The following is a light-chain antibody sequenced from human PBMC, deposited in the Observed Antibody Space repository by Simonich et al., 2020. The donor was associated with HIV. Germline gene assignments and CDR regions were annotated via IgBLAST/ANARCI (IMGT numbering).Light chain of an antibody. CDR1: KSVSIN. V-gene: IGKV3-15*01. Sequence: EIVMTQSPATLSVSPGARATLSCRASKSVSINLARYQQKPGRAPRLLIYGASTRATGIPARFSGSGSGTEFTLTISSMQSEDFAVYYCQQYNYWLITFGQGTRLEIK. CDR2: GAS. J-gene: IGKJ5*01. CDR3: QQYNYWLIT.